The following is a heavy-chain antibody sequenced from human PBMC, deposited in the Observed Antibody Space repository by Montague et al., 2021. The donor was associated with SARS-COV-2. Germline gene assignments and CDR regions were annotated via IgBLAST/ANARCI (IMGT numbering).Heavy chain of an antibody. CDR1: GFTSSSFA. J-gene: IGHJ3*02. V-gene: IGHV3-33*08. Sequence: SLRLSCAASGFTSSSFAMHWVRQAPGKGLEWAAVIWYDGSNKYYADSVKGRFTISRDNSKNTLYYCARDRDYYGSGSLDAFDIWGQGTMVTVSS. CDR2: IWYDGSNK. CDR3: FDI. D-gene: IGHD3-10*01.